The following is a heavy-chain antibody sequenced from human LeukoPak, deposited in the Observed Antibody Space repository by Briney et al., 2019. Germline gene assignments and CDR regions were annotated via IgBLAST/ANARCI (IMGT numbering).Heavy chain of an antibody. CDR2: IYSSGST. Sequence: SETLSLTCTVSGGSISSYYWSWIRQPAGKGLEWVGRIYSSGSTNDNPSLKSRVTMSVDTSKNQFSLKLTSVTAADTAVCYCARARSGSLDYWGQGTLVTVSS. CDR1: GGSISSYY. CDR3: ARARSGSLDY. J-gene: IGHJ4*02. V-gene: IGHV4-4*07. D-gene: IGHD1-26*01.